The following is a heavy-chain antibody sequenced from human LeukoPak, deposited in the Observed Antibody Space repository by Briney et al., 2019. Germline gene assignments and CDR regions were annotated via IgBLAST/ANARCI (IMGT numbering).Heavy chain of an antibody. CDR3: ARVRVYYYYCMDV. CDR1: GGSFSGYY. D-gene: IGHD3-10*01. CDR2: INHSGST. Sequence: PSETLSLTCAVYGGSFSGYYWSWIRQPPGKGLEWIGEINHSGSTNYNPSLKSRVTISVDTSKNQFSLKLSSVTAADTAVYYCARVRVYYYYCMDVWGKGTTVTVSS. J-gene: IGHJ6*03. V-gene: IGHV4-34*01.